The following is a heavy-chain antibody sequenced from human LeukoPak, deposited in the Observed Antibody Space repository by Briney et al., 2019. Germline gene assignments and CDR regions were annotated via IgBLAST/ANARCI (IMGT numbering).Heavy chain of an antibody. V-gene: IGHV3-30*04. Sequence: PGGSLSLSCAASGFTFSSYAMHWVRQAPGKGLEWVAVISYDGSNKYYADSVKGRFTISRDNSKNTLYLQMNSLRAEDTAVYYCARGYGDYLPFDYWGQGTLVTVSS. D-gene: IGHD4-17*01. CDR1: GFTFSSYA. CDR3: ARGYGDYLPFDY. CDR2: ISYDGSNK. J-gene: IGHJ4*02.